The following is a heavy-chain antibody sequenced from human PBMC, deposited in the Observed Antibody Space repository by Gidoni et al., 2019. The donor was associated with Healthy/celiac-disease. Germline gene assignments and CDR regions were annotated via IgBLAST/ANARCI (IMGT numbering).Heavy chain of an antibody. CDR2: IKQDGSEK. CDR3: ARGGGSIAALTTYYYYYYMDV. Sequence: EVQLVESGGGLVQPGGSLRLSCAASGFPFSSYWMSWVRQAPGKGLEWVANIKQDGSEKYYVDSGKGRFTISRDNAKNSLYLQMNSLRAEDTAVYYCARGGGSIAALTTYYYYYYMDVWGKGTTVTVSS. CDR1: GFPFSSYW. V-gene: IGHV3-7*01. J-gene: IGHJ6*03. D-gene: IGHD6-6*01.